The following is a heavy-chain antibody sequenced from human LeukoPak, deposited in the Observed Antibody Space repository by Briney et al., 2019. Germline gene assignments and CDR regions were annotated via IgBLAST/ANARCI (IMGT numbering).Heavy chain of an antibody. CDR1: GYTFTNYD. CDR2: MNPNSGNT. J-gene: IGHJ4*02. V-gene: IGHV1-8*03. D-gene: IGHD2-2*01. Sequence: ASVKVSCKASGYTFTNYDISWVRQATGQGLEWMGWMNPNSGNTGYAQKFQGRVTITRNTSISTAYMELSSLRSEDTAVYYCARGARYCSSTSCLYYFDYWGQGTLVTVSS. CDR3: ARGARYCSSTSCLYYFDY.